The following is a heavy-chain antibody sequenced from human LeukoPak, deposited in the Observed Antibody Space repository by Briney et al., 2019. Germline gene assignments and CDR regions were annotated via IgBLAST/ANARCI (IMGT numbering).Heavy chain of an antibody. CDR1: GYTFTGYY. D-gene: IGHD5-12*01. V-gene: IGHV1-2*02. CDR3: ARSMGYRDWFDP. CDR2: INPNSGGT. J-gene: IGHJ5*02. Sequence: ASVKVSCKASGYTFTGYYMHWVRQAPGQGLEWMGWINPNSGGTNYAQKLQGRVTMTTDTSTSTAYMELRSLRSDDTAVYYCARSMGYRDWFDPWGQGTLVTVSS.